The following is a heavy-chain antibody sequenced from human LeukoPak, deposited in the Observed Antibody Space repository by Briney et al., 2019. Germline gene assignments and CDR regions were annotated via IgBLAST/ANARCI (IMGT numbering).Heavy chain of an antibody. V-gene: IGHV1-2*02. J-gene: IGHJ5*02. D-gene: IGHD3-10*01. CDR3: VIGPGELLYLFPS. CDR2: INPDGGGT. Sequence: ASVKVSCKTSGYTFTGYYIHWVRQAPGQGLEWMGWINPDGGGTYYAQKFQGRVTMTRDTSISTAYMELSRLRSDDTAVYYCVIGPGELLYLFPSWGQGTLVTVSS. CDR1: GYTFTGYY.